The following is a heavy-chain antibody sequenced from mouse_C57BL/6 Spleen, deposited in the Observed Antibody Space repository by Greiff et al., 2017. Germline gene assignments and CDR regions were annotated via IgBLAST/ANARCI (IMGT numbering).Heavy chain of an antibody. CDR1: GYTFTSYW. Sequence: QVQLQQPGAELVKPGASVKLSCKASGYTFTSYWMHWVKQRPGRGLEWIGRIDPNSGGTKYNEKFKSKATLTVDKPSSTAYVQLSSLTSEDSAVSYCASAAYYSSSPCFAYWGQGTLVTVSA. D-gene: IGHD2-5*01. CDR2: IDPNSGGT. V-gene: IGHV1-72*01. CDR3: ASAAYYSSSPCFAY. J-gene: IGHJ3*01.